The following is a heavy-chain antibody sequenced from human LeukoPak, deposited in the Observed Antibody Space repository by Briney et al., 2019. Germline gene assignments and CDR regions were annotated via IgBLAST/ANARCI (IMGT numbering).Heavy chain of an antibody. CDR1: GYSFSSYW. CDR2: IDNYGRTT. CDR3: ARDSRTYCGGDCYPDY. Sequence: GGSLRLSCAASGYSFSSYWMHWVRQVPGKGLVWVSRIDNYGRTTDYADSVKGRFTISRDNVQNTLYLQMNSLRAEDTALYYCARDSRTYCGGDCYPDYWGQGTLVTVSS. J-gene: IGHJ4*02. D-gene: IGHD2-21*02. V-gene: IGHV3-74*01.